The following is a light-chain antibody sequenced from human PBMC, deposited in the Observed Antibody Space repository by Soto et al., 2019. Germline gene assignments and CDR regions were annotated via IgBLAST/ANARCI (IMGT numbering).Light chain of an antibody. J-gene: IGLJ2*01. CDR1: SSDVGNYNL. CDR2: DVI. Sequence: QSALTQPASVSGSPGQSITISCTGGSSDVGNYNLVSWFQQHPGKAPRLMIFDVIKRPSGVSYRFSGSKSGNTASLTISGLQAEDEADYFCCSCSGSSTSHVIFGGGTKRTVL. V-gene: IGLV2-23*02. CDR3: CSCSGSSTSHVI.